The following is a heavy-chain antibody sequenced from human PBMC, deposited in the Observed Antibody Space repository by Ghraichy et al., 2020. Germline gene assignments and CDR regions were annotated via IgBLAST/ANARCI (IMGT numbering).Heavy chain of an antibody. J-gene: IGHJ5*02. D-gene: IGHD5-12*01. CDR2: IIPIFGTA. Sequence: SVKVSCKASGGTFSSYAISWVRQAPGQGLEWMGGIIPIFGTANYAQKFQGRVTITADESTSTAYMELSSLRSEDTAVYYCAREREHSGYADLGWFDPWGQGTLVTVSS. CDR3: AREREHSGYADLGWFDP. V-gene: IGHV1-69*13. CDR1: GGTFSSYA.